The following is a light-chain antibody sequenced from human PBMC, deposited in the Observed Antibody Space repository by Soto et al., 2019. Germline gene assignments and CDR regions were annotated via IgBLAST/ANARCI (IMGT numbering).Light chain of an antibody. V-gene: IGKV3-20*01. CDR1: QSVSSNF. CDR2: GAS. CDR3: QQYGASPRT. J-gene: IGKJ2*02. Sequence: EIVLTQSPGTLSLSPGERASLSCRASQSVSSNFLAWYRQKPGQAPSLLIYGASTRATGVPDRFSGSGSGTDFTLTISRLEPEDFAVYYCQQYGASPRTLGQGTKLYIK.